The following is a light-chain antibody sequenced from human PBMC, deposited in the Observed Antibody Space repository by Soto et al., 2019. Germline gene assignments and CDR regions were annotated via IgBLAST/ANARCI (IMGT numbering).Light chain of an antibody. V-gene: IGKV3-11*01. CDR3: QQRADWPT. CDR2: DAS. Sequence: EIVLTQSPATLSLSPGERATLSCRASQSVSNQLAWYQQKPGQAPRLLIYDASNRATGIPARFSGSGSGTDSTLTISSLEPEDFAVYYCQQRADWPTFGGGTKVEIK. CDR1: QSVSNQ. J-gene: IGKJ4*01.